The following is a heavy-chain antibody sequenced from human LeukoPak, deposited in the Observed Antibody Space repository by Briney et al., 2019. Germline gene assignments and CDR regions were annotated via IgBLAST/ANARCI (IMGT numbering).Heavy chain of an antibody. J-gene: IGHJ3*02. D-gene: IGHD2-21*01. CDR2: ITSSSSYI. CDR1: GFTFSDYY. CDR3: ARESLGGGDDAFDI. Sequence: GGSLRLSCAASGFTFSDYYMSWIRQAPGKGLEWVSSITSSSSYIYYADSVKGRFTISRDNAKNSLYLQMNSLRAEDTALYHCARESLGGGDDAFDIWGQGTMVTVSS. V-gene: IGHV3-11*05.